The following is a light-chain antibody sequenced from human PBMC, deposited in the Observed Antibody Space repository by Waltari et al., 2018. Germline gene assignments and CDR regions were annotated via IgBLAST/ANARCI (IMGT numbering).Light chain of an antibody. CDR2: KAS. CDR1: QSINIW. V-gene: IGKV1-5*03. Sequence: DIQMTQSPSTLSASVGDTVTITCRASQSINIWVAWYQQKPGKAPKLLISKASSSESGVPSRFSGSGVGTEFTLTISSLQPDDFATYYCQQYYSLSTFGQGTKLEIK. J-gene: IGKJ2*01. CDR3: QQYYSLST.